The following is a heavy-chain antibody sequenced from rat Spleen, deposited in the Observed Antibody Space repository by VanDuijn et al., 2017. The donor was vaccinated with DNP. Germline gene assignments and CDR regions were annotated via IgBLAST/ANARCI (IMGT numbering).Heavy chain of an antibody. Sequence: EVKLVESGGGLVQPGRSLKLSCAASGFNFNDYWMGWVRQAPGKGLEWIGEINKDSSTITYTPSLKDKFTISRDNAQNTLYLQMSKLGSEDTAIYYCARLGWHGWFGYWGQGTLVTVSS. CDR1: GFNFNDYW. V-gene: IGHV4-2*01. D-gene: IGHD1-11*01. J-gene: IGHJ3*01. CDR3: ARLGWHGWFGY. CDR2: INKDSSTI.